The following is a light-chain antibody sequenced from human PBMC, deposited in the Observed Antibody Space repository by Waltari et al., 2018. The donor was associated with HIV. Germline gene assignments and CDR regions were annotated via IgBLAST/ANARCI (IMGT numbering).Light chain of an antibody. CDR3: SSYTSSIVV. CDR1: RSDDGGYNY. CDR2: DVS. J-gene: IGLJ2*01. V-gene: IGLV2-14*03. Sequence: QSALTQPASVSGYPGQSITISCTGTRSDDGGYNYVPWYQQHPATAQQPMIYDVSNRPSGVSNRFSGSKSCNTASLTISELQAEDEADYYCSSYTSSIVVFGGGTMLTVL.